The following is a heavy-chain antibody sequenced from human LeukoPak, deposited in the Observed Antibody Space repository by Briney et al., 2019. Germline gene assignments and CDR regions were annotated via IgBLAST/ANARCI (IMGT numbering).Heavy chain of an antibody. Sequence: SETLSLTCTVSDGSISSGGYYWSWIRQHPGKGLEWIGYIYYSGSTYYNPSLKSRVTISVDTSKNQFSLKLSSVTAADTAVYYCARASTGGSYYNIHFDYWGQGTLVTVSS. CDR3: ARASTGGSYYNIHFDY. CDR1: DGSISSGGYY. CDR2: IYYSGST. J-gene: IGHJ4*02. D-gene: IGHD3-10*01. V-gene: IGHV4-31*03.